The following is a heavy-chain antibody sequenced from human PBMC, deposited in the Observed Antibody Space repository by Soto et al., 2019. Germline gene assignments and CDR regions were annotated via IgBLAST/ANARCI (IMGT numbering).Heavy chain of an antibody. V-gene: IGHV4-61*01. CDR1: GRSVSSGSYY. D-gene: IGHD2-8*01. Sequence: PSESLSLTCTVSGRSVSSGSYYWSWIRQPPGKGLEWIGYIYYSVSTNYNPYLKSRVTISVDSSKNQFSLNLSSVTAADTDVYFCAGDTGYCTNGVCPIFDFWGQGLLVTV. J-gene: IGHJ4*02. CDR2: IYYSVST. CDR3: AGDTGYCTNGVCPIFDF.